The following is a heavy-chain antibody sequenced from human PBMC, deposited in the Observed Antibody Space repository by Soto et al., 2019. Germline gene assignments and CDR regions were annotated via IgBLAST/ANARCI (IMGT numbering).Heavy chain of an antibody. CDR2: IIPIFGTA. V-gene: IGHV1-69*06. J-gene: IGHJ6*02. CDR3: AVGWIQLWLDYYGMDV. D-gene: IGHD5-18*01. CDR1: GGTFSSYA. Sequence: SVKVSCKASGGTFSSYAISWVRQAPGQGLEWMGGIIPIFGTANHAQKFQGRVTITADKSTSTAYMELSSLRSEDTAVYYCAVGWIQLWLDYYGMDVWGQGTTVTVSS.